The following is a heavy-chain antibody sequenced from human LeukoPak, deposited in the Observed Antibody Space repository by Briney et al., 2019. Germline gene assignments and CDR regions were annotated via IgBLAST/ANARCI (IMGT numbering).Heavy chain of an antibody. Sequence: PGGSLRLSCAASGFTFSSYAMSGVRQAPGKGLEWDSANSGSGGSTYYADPVKGRFTISRDNSKNTLYLQMNSLRAEDTAVYYCAKEENYGSGSYYNDYFDYWGQGTLVTVSS. D-gene: IGHD3-10*01. CDR2: NSGSGGST. CDR1: GFTFSSYA. J-gene: IGHJ4*02. CDR3: AKEENYGSGSYYNDYFDY. V-gene: IGHV3-23*01.